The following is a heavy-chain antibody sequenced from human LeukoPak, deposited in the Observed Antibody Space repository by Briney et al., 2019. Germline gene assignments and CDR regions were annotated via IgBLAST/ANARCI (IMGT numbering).Heavy chain of an antibody. CDR1: GGSMSSYY. CDR2: IYYSGST. CDR3: ASWGTKSGTFDI. Sequence: SETLSLTCSVSGGSMSSYYWSWIRQSPGKGLEWIGYIYYSGSTNYNPSLKSRVTISVDTSKNQFSLKLSSVTAADTAVYYCASWGTKSGTFDIWGQGTMVTVSS. D-gene: IGHD1/OR15-1a*01. V-gene: IGHV4-59*01. J-gene: IGHJ3*02.